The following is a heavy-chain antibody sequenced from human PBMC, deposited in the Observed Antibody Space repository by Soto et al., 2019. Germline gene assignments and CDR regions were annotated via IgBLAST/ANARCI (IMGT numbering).Heavy chain of an antibody. D-gene: IGHD3-22*01. V-gene: IGHV4-30-2*01. J-gene: IGHJ4*02. CDR2: IYHSGST. Sequence: PSETLSLTCAVSGGSISSGGYSWSWIRQPPGKGLEWIGYIYHSGSTYYNPSLKSRVTISVDTSKNQFSLKLSSVTAADTAVYYCARGANYDSSGLGYWGQGTLVTVSS. CDR1: GGSISSGGYS. CDR3: ARGANYDSSGLGY.